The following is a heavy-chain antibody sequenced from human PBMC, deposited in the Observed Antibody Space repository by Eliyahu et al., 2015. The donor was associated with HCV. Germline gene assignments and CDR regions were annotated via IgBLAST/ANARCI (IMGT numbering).Heavy chain of an antibody. CDR1: GFTLSGYS. J-gene: IGHJ6*03. CDR2: ISSRSSSI. Sequence: EVQLVESGGGLVQPGGSLRLSCEASGFTLSGYSMNWVRQAPGKGLEWVSYISSRSSSIYYADSVKGRFTISRDNAKNSLYLQMNSLRAEDTAVYYCARHRSGGYNYGFYYMDVWGKGTTVTVSS. CDR3: ARHRSGGYNYGFYYMDV. D-gene: IGHD5-18*01. V-gene: IGHV3-48*01.